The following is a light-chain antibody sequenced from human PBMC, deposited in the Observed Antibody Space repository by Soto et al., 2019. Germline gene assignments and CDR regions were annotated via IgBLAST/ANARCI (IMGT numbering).Light chain of an antibody. Sequence: QSALTQPASVSGSPGQSITISCTGTSSDVGGYNYVSWYQQHPGKAPKLMIYDVSNRPSGVSNRFSGSKSGNTASLTISGLQAEDEAYYYCSSYTSSSTPYFFGTGTKVTVL. V-gene: IGLV2-14*01. J-gene: IGLJ1*01. CDR2: DVS. CDR3: SSYTSSSTPYF. CDR1: SSDVGGYNY.